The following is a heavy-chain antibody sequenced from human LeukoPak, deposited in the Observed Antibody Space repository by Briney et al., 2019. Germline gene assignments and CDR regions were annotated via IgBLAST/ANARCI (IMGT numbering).Heavy chain of an antibody. CDR3: ARVLTAAGLDF. CDR2: VHDDART. V-gene: IGHV4-39*06. D-gene: IGHD6-25*01. Sequence: PSETLSLTCTVSGGSISGSRTWGWVRQPPGKGLEWIGNVHDDARTASNPSLKSRVTISLDTYTNQFALKVNSVTAADTAFYYCARVLTAAGLDFWGQGILVTISS. CDR1: GGSISGSRT. J-gene: IGHJ4*02.